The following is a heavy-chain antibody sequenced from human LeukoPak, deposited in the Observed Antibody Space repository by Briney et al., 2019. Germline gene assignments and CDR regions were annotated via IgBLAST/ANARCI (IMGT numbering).Heavy chain of an antibody. V-gene: IGHV4-31*03. Sequence: SETLSLTCTVSGGSIGSGGYYWSWIRQHPGKGLEWIGYIYYSGSTYYNPSLKSRVTISVDTSKNQFSLKLSSVTAADTAVYYCAGYSSGWYEGIDYWGQGTLVTVSS. CDR3: AGYSSGWYEGIDY. CDR1: GGSIGSGGYY. CDR2: IYYSGST. J-gene: IGHJ4*02. D-gene: IGHD6-19*01.